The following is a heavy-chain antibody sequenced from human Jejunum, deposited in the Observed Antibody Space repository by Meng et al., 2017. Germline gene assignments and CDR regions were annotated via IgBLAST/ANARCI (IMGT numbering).Heavy chain of an antibody. Sequence: QVQPVQSGGEVRKPGASVKVSCKASGYTFTSYAMHWVRQAPGQRLEWMGWINTGNGNTKYSQKFQGRVTFTRDTSATTAYMELSSLRSEDTAEYDCARDGAVNFDYWGQGTLVTVSS. CDR3: ARDGAVNFDY. D-gene: IGHD2/OR15-2a*01. J-gene: IGHJ4*02. V-gene: IGHV1-3*04. CDR2: INTGNGNT. CDR1: GYTFTSYA.